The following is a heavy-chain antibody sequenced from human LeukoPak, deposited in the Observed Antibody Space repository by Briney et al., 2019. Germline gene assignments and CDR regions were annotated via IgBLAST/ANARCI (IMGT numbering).Heavy chain of an antibody. CDR3: AKPRGYSGYDADFDY. CDR1: GFKFDDYA. D-gene: IGHD5-12*01. CDR2: ISWDGGST. V-gene: IGHV3-43D*03. Sequence: PGGSLRLSCAASGFKFDDYAMHWVRQAPGKGLEWVSLISWDGGSTYYADSVKGRFTISRDNSKNSLYLRMNSLRAEDTALYYCAKPRGYSGYDADFDYWGQGTLVTVSS. J-gene: IGHJ4*02.